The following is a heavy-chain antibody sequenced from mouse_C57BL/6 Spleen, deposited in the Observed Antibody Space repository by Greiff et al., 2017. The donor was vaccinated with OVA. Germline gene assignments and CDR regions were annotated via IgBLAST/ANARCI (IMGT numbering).Heavy chain of an antibody. D-gene: IGHD2-1*01. CDR3: ARDYGNYVPYWYFDV. V-gene: IGHV1-55*01. CDR1: GYTFTSYW. J-gene: IGHJ1*03. Sequence: VQLQQPGAELVKPGASVKMSCKASGYTFTSYWITWVKQRPGQGLEWIGDIYPGSGSTNYNEKFKSKATLTVDTSSSTAYMQLSSLTSEDSAVYYCARDYGNYVPYWYFDVWGTGTTVTVSS. CDR2: IYPGSGST.